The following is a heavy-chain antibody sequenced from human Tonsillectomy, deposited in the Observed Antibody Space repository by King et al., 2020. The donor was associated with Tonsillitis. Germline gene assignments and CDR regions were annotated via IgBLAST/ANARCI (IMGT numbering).Heavy chain of an antibody. D-gene: IGHD1-7*01. CDR3: ARVRGGNYPLYFDC. CDR2: IYYSGST. Sequence: LQLQESGPGLVKPSETLSLTCTVSGGSISSSSYYWGWIRQPPGKGLEWIGSIYYSGSTYYNPSLKSRVTISVDTSKNQFSLKLSSVTAADTAVYYCARVRGGNYPLYFDCWGQGTLVTVSS. CDR1: GGSISSSSYY. J-gene: IGHJ4*02. V-gene: IGHV4-39*01.